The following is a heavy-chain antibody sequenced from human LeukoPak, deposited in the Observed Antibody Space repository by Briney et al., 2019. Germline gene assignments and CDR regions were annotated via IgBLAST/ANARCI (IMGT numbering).Heavy chain of an antibody. D-gene: IGHD6-19*01. CDR3: AKDGSGWYLTDNDY. CDR2: ISDSGGDT. V-gene: IGHV3-23*01. Sequence: GGSLRLSCAASGFTFSNYAMSWVRQAPGKGLEWVSAISDSGGDTYHADSVKGRFTISRDNSKNTLYLQMNSLRAEDTAVYYCAKDGSGWYLTDNDYWGQGTLVTVSS. J-gene: IGHJ4*02. CDR1: GFTFSNYA.